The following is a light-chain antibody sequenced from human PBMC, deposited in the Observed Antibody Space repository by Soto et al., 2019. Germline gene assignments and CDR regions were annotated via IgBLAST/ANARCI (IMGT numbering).Light chain of an antibody. J-gene: IGKJ5*01. V-gene: IGKV4-1*01. CDR1: QSVLYSSNNKNY. Sequence: DIVMTQSPDSLAVSLGERATINCKSSQSVLYSSNNKNYLTWYQQKPGQPPKLLIYWASTRESGVPDRFSGSGSGTDYTLTISRLQAEDVSVYYCQQDYSTPITFGQGTRLEIK. CDR3: QQDYSTPIT. CDR2: WAS.